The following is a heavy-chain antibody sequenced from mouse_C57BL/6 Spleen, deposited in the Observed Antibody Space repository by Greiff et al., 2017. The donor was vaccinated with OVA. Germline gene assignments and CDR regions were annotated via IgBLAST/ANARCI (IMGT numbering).Heavy chain of an antibody. J-gene: IGHJ3*01. CDR3: ARKSSHLAWFAY. V-gene: IGHV1-42*01. CDR1: GYSFTGYY. Sequence: EVQLQQSGPELVKPGASVKISCKASGYSFTGYYMNWVKQSPEKSLEWIGEINPSTGGTTYNQKFKAKATLTVDKSSSTAYMQLKSLTSEDSAVYYCARKSSHLAWFAYWGQGTLVTVSA. CDR2: INPSTGGT.